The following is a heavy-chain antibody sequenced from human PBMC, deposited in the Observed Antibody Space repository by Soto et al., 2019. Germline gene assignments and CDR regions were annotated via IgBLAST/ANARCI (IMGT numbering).Heavy chain of an antibody. D-gene: IGHD3-16*02. J-gene: IGHJ4*02. V-gene: IGHV1-69*01. CDR2: IIPIFGTA. CDR1: GGTFSSYA. CDR3: AGVVLGDYVWGSYRSDPFDY. Sequence: QVQLVQSGAEVKKPGSSVKVSCKASGGTFSSYAISWVRQAPGQGLEWMGGIIPIFGTANYAQKFQGRVTITADESTSTAYMELSSLRSEDTAVYYCAGVVLGDYVWGSYRSDPFDYWGQGTLVTVSS.